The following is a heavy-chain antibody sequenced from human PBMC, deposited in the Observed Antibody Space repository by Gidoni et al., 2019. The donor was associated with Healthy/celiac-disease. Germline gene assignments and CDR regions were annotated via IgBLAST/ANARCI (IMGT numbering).Heavy chain of an antibody. J-gene: IGHJ4*02. CDR2: ISAYNGNT. CDR3: ARTKNYYGSGSYDY. Sequence: QVQLVQSGAEVKKPGASVKVSCKAYGYTFTSYGISWVRQAPGQGLEWMGWISAYNGNTNYAQKLQGRVTMTTDTSTGTAYMELRSLRSDDTAVYYCARTKNYYGSGSYDYWAREPWSPSPQ. V-gene: IGHV1-18*01. D-gene: IGHD3-10*01. CDR1: GYTFTSYG.